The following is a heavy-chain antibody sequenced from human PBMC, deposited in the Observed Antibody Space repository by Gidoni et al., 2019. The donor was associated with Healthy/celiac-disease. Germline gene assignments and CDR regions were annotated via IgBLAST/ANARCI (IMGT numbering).Heavy chain of an antibody. CDR2: INHSGST. CDR1: GGSFSGYY. D-gene: IGHD6-13*01. CDR3: ARVRAAAGGRSGFDY. Sequence: QVQLQQWGAGLLKPSETLSLTCAVYGGSFSGYYWSWIRQPPGKGLEWIGEINHSGSTNYNPSLKSRVTISVDTSKNQFSLKLSSVTAADTAVYYCARVRAAAGGRSGFDYWGQGTLVTVSS. V-gene: IGHV4-34*01. J-gene: IGHJ4*02.